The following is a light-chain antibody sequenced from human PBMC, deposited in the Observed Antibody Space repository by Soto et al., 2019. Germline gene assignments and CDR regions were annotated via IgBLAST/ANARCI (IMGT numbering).Light chain of an antibody. J-gene: IGKJ1*01. CDR1: QSVSIN. V-gene: IGKV3-15*01. CDR2: TTS. CDR3: QQYNSWPRT. Sequence: EIVMTQSPATLSVSPGERATLSCRASQSVSINLAWFQQKPGQAPRLLIYTTSSRATGVPAKFSGSGSGTEFALTIDSLQSEDFVLYYCQQYNSWPRTFGQGTKVDIK.